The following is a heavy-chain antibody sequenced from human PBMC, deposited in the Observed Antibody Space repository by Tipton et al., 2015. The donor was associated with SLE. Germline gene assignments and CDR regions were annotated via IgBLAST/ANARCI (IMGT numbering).Heavy chain of an antibody. CDR3: ARKKGAIAAFDY. D-gene: IGHD1-26*01. CDR1: GGSISSYY. Sequence: LRLSCTVSGGSISSYYWSWIRQPPGKGLEWIGYIYYSGSTNYNPSLKSRVTISVDRSKNQFSLKLSSVTAADTAVYYCARKKGAIAAFDYWGQGTLVTVSS. CDR2: IYYSGST. J-gene: IGHJ4*02. V-gene: IGHV4-59*12.